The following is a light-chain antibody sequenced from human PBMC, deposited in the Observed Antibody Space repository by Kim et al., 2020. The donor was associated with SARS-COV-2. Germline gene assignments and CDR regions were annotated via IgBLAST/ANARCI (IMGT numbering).Light chain of an antibody. CDR3: LQHHAYPRT. Sequence: ASLGDRVTITCRASQGIRSDLGWYQQKPGRAPTRLIYGASTLDSGVPSRFSGSGSGTEFTLTISSLQPEDFATYYCLQHHAYPRTFGQGTKVEIK. J-gene: IGKJ1*01. V-gene: IGKV1-17*01. CDR2: GAS. CDR1: QGIRSD.